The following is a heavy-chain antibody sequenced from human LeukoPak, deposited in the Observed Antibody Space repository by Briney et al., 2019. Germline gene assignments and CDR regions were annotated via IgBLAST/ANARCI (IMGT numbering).Heavy chain of an antibody. J-gene: IGHJ4*02. V-gene: IGHV3-48*02. D-gene: IGHD2-2*03. CDR1: GFIFRRYD. CDR3: ARVXXXAMDY. Sequence: GGSLRLSCAASGFIFRRYDMSWVRQAPGKGLEWIAYIYSRGGTIHYAESVKGRFTISRDNDNYSLFLQMNSVRDDDTAMYFCARVXXXAMDYWGQGALVVVS. CDR2: IYSRGGTI.